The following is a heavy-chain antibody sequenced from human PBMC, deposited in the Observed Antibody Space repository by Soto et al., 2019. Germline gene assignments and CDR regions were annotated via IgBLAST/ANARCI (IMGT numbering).Heavy chain of an antibody. CDR2: IGTSGDT. CDR3: TRRTKGMTIDY. Sequence: EAQLVESGGDLVQPGGSLRLSCVASGFSFSNYDMHWVRQATGKGLDWVAAIGTSGDTYYPDSVKGRFTISREDAKNSLYLQMNSLRDGDTAMYYCTRRTKGMTIDYWGQGTLVTVSS. CDR1: GFSFSNYD. V-gene: IGHV3-13*01. J-gene: IGHJ4*02. D-gene: IGHD4-17*01.